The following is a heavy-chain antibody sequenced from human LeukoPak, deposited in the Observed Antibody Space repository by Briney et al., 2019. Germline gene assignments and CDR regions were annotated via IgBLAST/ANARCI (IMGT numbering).Heavy chain of an antibody. D-gene: IGHD3-10*01. CDR3: ARPPMVRGVIITGDDVFDI. CDR1: GFTFSGYG. Sequence: GGSLRLSCAASGFTFSGYGMHWVRQAPGKGLEWVAVIWYDGSNKYYADSVKGRFTVSRDNSKNTLYLQMNSLKAEDTAVYYCARPPMVRGVIITGDDVFDIWGQGTMVTVSS. J-gene: IGHJ3*02. V-gene: IGHV3-33*01. CDR2: IWYDGSNK.